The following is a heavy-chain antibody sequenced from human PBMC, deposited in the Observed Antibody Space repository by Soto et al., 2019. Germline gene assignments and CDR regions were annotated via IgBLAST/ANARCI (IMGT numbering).Heavy chain of an antibody. J-gene: IGHJ6*02. Sequence: GGSLRLSCAASGFTFSSYAMSRVRQAPGKGLEWVSAISGSGGSTYYADSVKGRFTISRDNSKNTLYLQMNSLRAEDTAVYYCAKAAIRITMVRGSDFYYGMDVWGQGTTVTVSS. D-gene: IGHD3-10*01. V-gene: IGHV3-23*01. CDR2: ISGSGGST. CDR1: GFTFSSYA. CDR3: AKAAIRITMVRGSDFYYGMDV.